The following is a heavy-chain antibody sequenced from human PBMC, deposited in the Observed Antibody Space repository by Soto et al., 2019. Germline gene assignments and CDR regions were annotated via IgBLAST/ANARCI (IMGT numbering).Heavy chain of an antibody. V-gene: IGHV5-51*01. D-gene: IGHD6-13*01. CDR2: IYPGDSDT. J-gene: IGHJ6*02. CDR1: GYSFTSCL. Sequence: PGESLKIFCKGSGYSFTSCLIGWVRQMPGKGLEWMGIIYPGDSDTRYSPSFQGQVTISADKSISTAYLQWSSLKASDTAMYYCARTSAAGKYYYGMDVWGQGTTVTVSS. CDR3: ARTSAAGKYYYGMDV.